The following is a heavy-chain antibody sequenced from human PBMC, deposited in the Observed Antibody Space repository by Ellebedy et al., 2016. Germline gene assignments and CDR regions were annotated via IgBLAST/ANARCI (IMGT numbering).Heavy chain of an antibody. V-gene: IGHV1-3*01. Sequence: ASVKVSCKASGYTFTSYSMHWARQAPGQRLEWMGWVNAGNGNTKYSQKFQGRVTITRDTSANTVYMELSSLISEDTAVYYCAKDLRAYSGSGSYYNLDYWGQGTLVTVYS. D-gene: IGHD3-10*01. CDR3: AKDLRAYSGSGSYYNLDY. CDR1: GYTFTSYS. J-gene: IGHJ4*02. CDR2: VNAGNGNT.